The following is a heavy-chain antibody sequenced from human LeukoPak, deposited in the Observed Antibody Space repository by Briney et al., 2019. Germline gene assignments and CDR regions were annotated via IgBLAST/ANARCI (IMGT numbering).Heavy chain of an antibody. CDR2: VSVGAEYI. V-gene: IGHV3-23*01. CDR3: ASGPPFLKYFEY. D-gene: IGHD3-3*01. Sequence: GGSLRLSCAASGFTFSTYVMNWFRQAPGKGLEWVSTVSVGAEYIFYADSVKGRFTISRDDSNNALYLQMHSLRAEDTALYYCASGPPFLKYFEYWGQGTLVTVSS. J-gene: IGHJ4*02. CDR1: GFTFSTYV.